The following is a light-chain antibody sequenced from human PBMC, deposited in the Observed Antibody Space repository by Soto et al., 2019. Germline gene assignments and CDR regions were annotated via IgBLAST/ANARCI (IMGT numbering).Light chain of an antibody. V-gene: IGKV4-1*01. CDR3: QQYYSTPWT. J-gene: IGKJ1*01. CDR2: WAS. Sequence: DIVMTQSPDSLAVSLGERATINCKSSQSVLYSSNNKNYLAWYQQKPGQPPKLLIYWASTRESGVPDRFSVSGSGTDFALTVSSLKAEDVAVYYGQQYYSTPWTFGQGTKVEIK. CDR1: QSVLYSSNNKNY.